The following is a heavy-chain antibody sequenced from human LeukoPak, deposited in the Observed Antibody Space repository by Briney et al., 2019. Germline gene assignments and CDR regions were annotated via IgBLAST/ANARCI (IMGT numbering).Heavy chain of an antibody. J-gene: IGHJ4*02. Sequence: AGGSLRLSCAASGFTFSYYGMHWVRQAPGKGLEWVAGIWYDGGYKYYADSVKGRFTISRDNSKNTLFPQMDSLRGEDTAVYYWARNYYDGSGSQEATFNYWGQGTLVTVSS. CDR2: IWYDGGYK. V-gene: IGHV3-33*01. D-gene: IGHD3-22*01. CDR1: GFTFSYYG. CDR3: ARNYYDGSGSQEATFNY.